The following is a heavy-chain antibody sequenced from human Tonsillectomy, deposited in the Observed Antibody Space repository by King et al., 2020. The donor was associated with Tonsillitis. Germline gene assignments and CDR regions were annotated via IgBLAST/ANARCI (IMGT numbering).Heavy chain of an antibody. CDR1: GLTLSSYG. Sequence: VQLVESGGGVVQPGRSLRLSCAASGLTLSSYGMHWLRQAPGKGLEWVAVICDDGSNKYYADSVKGRFPISRDNSKNTLHLQMNSLRDEDTAGYYCASAPPAAPRNYYYYVMDVWGQGTTVTVSS. V-gene: IGHV3-33*03. J-gene: IGHJ6*02. CDR2: ICDDGSNK. CDR3: ASAPPAAPRNYYYYVMDV. D-gene: IGHD2-2*01.